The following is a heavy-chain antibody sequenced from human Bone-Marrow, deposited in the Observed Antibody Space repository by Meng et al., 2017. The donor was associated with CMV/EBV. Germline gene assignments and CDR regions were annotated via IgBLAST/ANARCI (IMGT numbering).Heavy chain of an antibody. Sequence: GESLKISCAASGFTFSYYGMHWVRQAPGKGLEWVAFIAFDGSNKYGDSVKGRFTISRDNSKNTLFLEMNSLRDEDTAMYYCHVPGPTNFDYWGQGTLVTVSS. CDR1: GFTFSYYG. CDR2: IAFDGSNK. CDR3: HVPGPTNFDY. J-gene: IGHJ4*02. V-gene: IGHV3-30*02. D-gene: IGHD5-12*01.